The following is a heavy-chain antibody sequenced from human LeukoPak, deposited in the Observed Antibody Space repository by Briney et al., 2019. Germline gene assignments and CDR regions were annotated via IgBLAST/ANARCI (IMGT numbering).Heavy chain of an antibody. CDR1: GFTFSSYA. CDR2: ISYDGSNK. J-gene: IGHJ4*02. CDR3: ARVTVCSSTSCYGKFDY. V-gene: IGHV3-30-3*01. D-gene: IGHD2-2*01. Sequence: GGSLRLSCAASGFTFSSYAMHWVRQAPGKGLEWVAVISYDGSNKYYADSVKGRFTISRDNSKNTLYLQMNSLRAEDTAVYYCARVTVCSSTSCYGKFDYWGQGTLVTVSS.